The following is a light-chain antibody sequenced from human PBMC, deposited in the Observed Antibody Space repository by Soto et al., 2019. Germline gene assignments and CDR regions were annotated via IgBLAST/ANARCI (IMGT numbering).Light chain of an antibody. V-gene: IGKV3-15*01. J-gene: IGKJ1*01. CDR2: GAS. Sequence: EVVMTQSPATLSVSLGERATLSCRASQTIRSSLAWYQQKPGQAPRLLIYGASTRATDIPARFGGSGSGTELTLTISSLQSEDSAIYYCQQYNNWPQTFGQGTKVDIK. CDR3: QQYNNWPQT. CDR1: QTIRSS.